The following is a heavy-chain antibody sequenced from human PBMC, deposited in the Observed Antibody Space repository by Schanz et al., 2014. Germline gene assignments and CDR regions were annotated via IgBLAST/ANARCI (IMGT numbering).Heavy chain of an antibody. V-gene: IGHV3-23*01. Sequence: EAQLLESGGGLVQPGGSLRLSCAASGFNFKAYAMTWVRQAPGKGLEWVATISGSSENTYYADSVKGRVTISRDNGETSVYLQINSLRVEDTAVYYCARFLARYQYYGVDVWGQGTTVIVSS. CDR1: GFNFKAYA. CDR2: ISGSSENT. J-gene: IGHJ6*02. CDR3: ARFLARYQYYGVDV. D-gene: IGHD3-3*01.